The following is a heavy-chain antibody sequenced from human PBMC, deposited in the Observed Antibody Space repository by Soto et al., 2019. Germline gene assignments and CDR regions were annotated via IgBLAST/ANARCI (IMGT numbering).Heavy chain of an antibody. J-gene: IGHJ5*02. D-gene: IGHD2-15*01. CDR2: IMQDGSDK. V-gene: IGHV3-7*01. CDR1: GFSLSTSW. CDR3: ARSDCSSGSCPNWFDP. Sequence: GGSLRLSCTASGFSLSTSWMTWVRQAPGKGLEWVANIMQDGSDKYYVDSVKGRFTISRDESKNTQYLQMHSLRDEDSGVYYCARSDCSSGSCPNWFDPWGQGTLVTVSS.